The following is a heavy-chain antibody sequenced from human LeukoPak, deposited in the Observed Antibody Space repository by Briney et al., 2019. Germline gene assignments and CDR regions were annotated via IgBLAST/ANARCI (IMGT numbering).Heavy chain of an antibody. D-gene: IGHD2-15*01. CDR3: ARAEAYCSGGSCYTANWFDL. V-gene: IGHV1-69*10. J-gene: IGHJ5*02. CDR1: GGTFSSYT. Sequence: SVKVSCKASGGTFSSYTISWVRQAPGQGLEWMGGIIPILGIANYAQKFQGRVTITADKSTSTAYMELSSLRSEDTAVYYCARAEAYCSGGSCYTANWFDLWGQGTLVTVSS. CDR2: IIPILGIA.